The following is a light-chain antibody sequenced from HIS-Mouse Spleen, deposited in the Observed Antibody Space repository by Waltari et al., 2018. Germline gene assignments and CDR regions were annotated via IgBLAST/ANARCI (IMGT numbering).Light chain of an antibody. CDR3: YSTDSSGNHRV. J-gene: IGLJ2*01. Sequence: SYELTQPPSVSVSPGQTARIPCSGDALPKKYAYWYQQKSGQAPVLVIYEDSKRPSGIPRGFAGASSWTIATLTISGAQVEDEADYYCYSTDSSGNHRVFGGGTKLTVL. CDR1: ALPKKY. V-gene: IGLV3-10*01. CDR2: EDS.